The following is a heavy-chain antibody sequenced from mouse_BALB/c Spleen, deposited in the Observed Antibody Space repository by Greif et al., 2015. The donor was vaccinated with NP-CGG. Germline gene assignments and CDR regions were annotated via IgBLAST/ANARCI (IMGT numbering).Heavy chain of an antibody. CDR2: INSDGGST. V-gene: IGHV5-2*01. CDR3: ARHYYGSSWYFDV. J-gene: IGHJ1*01. CDR1: EYEFPSHD. D-gene: IGHD1-1*01. Sequence: DVMLVESGGGLVQPGESLKLSCESNEYEFPSHDMSWVRKTPEKRLELVAAINSDGGSTYYPDTMERRFIISRDNTKXTPYLQMSSLRSEDTALYYCARHYYGSSWYFDVWGAGTTVTVSS.